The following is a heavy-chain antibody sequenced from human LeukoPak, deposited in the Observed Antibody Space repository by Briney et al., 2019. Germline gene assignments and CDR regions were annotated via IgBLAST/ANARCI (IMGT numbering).Heavy chain of an antibody. D-gene: IGHD3-10*01. CDR1: GFTFSNFG. CDR2: ITYDGYYK. V-gene: IGHV3-30*18. J-gene: IGHJ6*02. CDR3: AKDLISMVRGSPMDV. Sequence: GGAPRLSCAASGFTFSNFGMHWVRQAPGKGVGGGALITYDGYYKYYADSVKGRFTISRDNSKNMYLQMNSLRAEDTAVYYCAKDLISMVRGSPMDVWGQGTTVTVSS.